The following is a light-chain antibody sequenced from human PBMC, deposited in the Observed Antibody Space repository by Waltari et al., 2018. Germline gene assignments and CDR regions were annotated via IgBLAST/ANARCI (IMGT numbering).Light chain of an antibody. CDR1: QSVSSN. CDR2: DAS. Sequence: EKVMTQSPATLSVSPGEVVTLSYRASQSVSSNVAWYQHRPGQAPRLLIYDASSRASGVPARFSGSWSGTEFTLTISGLQSEDGALYYCQQYNDWYSFGQGTKLEIK. CDR3: QQYNDWYS. J-gene: IGKJ2*03. V-gene: IGKV3-15*01.